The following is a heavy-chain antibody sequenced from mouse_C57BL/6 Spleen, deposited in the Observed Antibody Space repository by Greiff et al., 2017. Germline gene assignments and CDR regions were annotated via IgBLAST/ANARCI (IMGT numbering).Heavy chain of an antibody. V-gene: IGHV1-64*01. CDR3: ARKGYDDYAMDD. J-gene: IGHJ4*01. Sequence: QVQLQQSGAELVKPGASVKLSCKASGYTFTSYWMHWVKQRPGQGLEWIGMIHPNSGSTNYNEKFKSKATLTVDKSSSTAYMQLSSLTSEDSAVYYCARKGYDDYAMDDWGQGTSVTVSS. CDR1: GYTFTSYW. CDR2: IHPNSGST. D-gene: IGHD2-2*01.